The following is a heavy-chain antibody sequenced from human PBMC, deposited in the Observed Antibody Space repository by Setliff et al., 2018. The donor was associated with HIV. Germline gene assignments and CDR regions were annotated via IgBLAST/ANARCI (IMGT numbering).Heavy chain of an antibody. Sequence: GASVKVSCKASGYSFTNYYIHWVRQAPGQGLEWMGRINPSGGSTSYAQKFQGRVAMTRDTSINAAYMELRGLRSDDTAVYYCARNFGLSPSGKYYYYYGMDIWGQGTTVTVSS. CDR1: GYSFTNYY. CDR2: INPSGGST. CDR3: ARNFGLSPSGKYYYYYGMDI. D-gene: IGHD3-10*01. V-gene: IGHV1-46*01. J-gene: IGHJ6*02.